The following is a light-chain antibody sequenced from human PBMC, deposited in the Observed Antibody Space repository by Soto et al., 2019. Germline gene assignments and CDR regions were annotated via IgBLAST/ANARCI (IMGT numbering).Light chain of an antibody. CDR3: CLSPGSLTWL. V-gene: IGLV2-11*01. CDR1: GSDVGDSSH. J-gene: IGLJ3*02. Sequence: QSALIQPRSVSGSPGQSVTISCTATGSDVGDSSHVSWYQLHPGKAPKLMIYEVNNRPSGVPDRFSGSKSGSTASLTISGLQAEDEAEYYCCLSPGSLTWLFGGGTKLT. CDR2: EVN.